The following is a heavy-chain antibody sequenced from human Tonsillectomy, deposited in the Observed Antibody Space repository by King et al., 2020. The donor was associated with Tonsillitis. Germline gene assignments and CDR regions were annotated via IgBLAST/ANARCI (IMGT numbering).Heavy chain of an antibody. V-gene: IGHV1-69*09. CDR1: GGTFSSYA. D-gene: IGHD6-19*01. CDR2: IIPILDIA. J-gene: IGHJ4*02. Sequence: QLVQSGAEVKKPGSSVKVSCKASGGTFSSYAISWVRQAPGQGLEWMGRIIPILDIANYAQKFQGRVTITADKSTSTAYMELSGLRSEDTAVYYCACIAVAGMEHRDFDYWGQGTLVTVSS. CDR3: ACIAVAGMEHRDFDY.